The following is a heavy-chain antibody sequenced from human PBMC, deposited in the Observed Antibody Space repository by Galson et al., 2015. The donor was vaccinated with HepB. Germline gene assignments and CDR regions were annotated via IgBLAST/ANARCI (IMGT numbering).Heavy chain of an antibody. Sequence: SLRLSCAASGFTFSSYAMSWVRQAPGKGLEWVSAISGSGGSTYYADSVKGRFTISRDNSKNALYLQMNSLRAEDTAVYYCAKDHVLLWFGEFDYWGQGTLVTVSS. CDR2: ISGSGGST. D-gene: IGHD3-10*01. V-gene: IGHV3-23*01. J-gene: IGHJ4*02. CDR3: AKDHVLLWFGEFDY. CDR1: GFTFSSYA.